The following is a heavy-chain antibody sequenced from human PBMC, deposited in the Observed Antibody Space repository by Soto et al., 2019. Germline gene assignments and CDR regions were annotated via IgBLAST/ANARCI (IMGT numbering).Heavy chain of an antibody. CDR3: AKDRGYDDKNGLDV. CDR1: GFILRSNG. Sequence: QEHLVESGGGVVQPGESLRLSCAASGFILRSNGMHWVRQAPGKGLEWVAVSSFDGTKTYYADSVKGRFTISRDTPNNTLHLQMTSLRVEDTAIYYCAKDRGYDDKNGLDVWGQGTTVTVSS. D-gene: IGHD3-22*01. V-gene: IGHV3-30*18. J-gene: IGHJ6*02. CDR2: SSFDGTKT.